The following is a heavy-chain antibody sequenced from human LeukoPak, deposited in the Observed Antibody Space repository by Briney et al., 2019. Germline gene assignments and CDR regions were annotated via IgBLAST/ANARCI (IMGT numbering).Heavy chain of an antibody. CDR3: ARGGTVEMATITGYDAFDI. J-gene: IGHJ3*02. CDR1: GFTFSSYW. Sequence: AGGSLRLSCAASGFTFSSYWMHWVRQAPGKGLVWVSRINSDGSSTSYADSVKGRFTISRDNAKNTLYLQMNSLRAEDTAVYYCARGGTVEMATITGYDAFDIWGQGTMVTVSS. CDR2: INSDGSST. D-gene: IGHD5-24*01. V-gene: IGHV3-74*01.